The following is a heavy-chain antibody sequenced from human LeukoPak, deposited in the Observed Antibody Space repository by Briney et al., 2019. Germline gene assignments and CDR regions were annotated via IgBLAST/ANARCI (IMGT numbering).Heavy chain of an antibody. D-gene: IGHD3-10*01. V-gene: IGHV3-53*01. J-gene: IGHJ4*02. CDR3: ALNYYSSESYSKPFDY. Sequence: GGSLRLSCAASGFTVSSNYMSWVRPAPGKGLEWVSVIYSGGNTYYADSVKGRFTISRDNSRNTLYLQMNSLRAEDTAVYYCALNYYSSESYSKPFDYWGQGTLVTVSS. CDR2: IYSGGNT. CDR1: GFTVSSNY.